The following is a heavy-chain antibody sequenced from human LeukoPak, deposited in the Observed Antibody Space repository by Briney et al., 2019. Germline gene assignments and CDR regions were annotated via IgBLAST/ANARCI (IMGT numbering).Heavy chain of an antibody. CDR3: ATVSFPLRWSGSYADAFDI. J-gene: IGHJ3*02. Sequence: SETLSLTCAVSGGSISSGGYSWSWIRQPPGKGLEWIGYIYHSGSTYYNPSLKSRVTISVDRSKNQFSLKLSSVTAADTAVYYCATVSFPLRWSGSYADAFDIWGQGTMVTVSS. V-gene: IGHV4-30-2*01. D-gene: IGHD1-26*01. CDR2: IYHSGST. CDR1: GGSISSGGYS.